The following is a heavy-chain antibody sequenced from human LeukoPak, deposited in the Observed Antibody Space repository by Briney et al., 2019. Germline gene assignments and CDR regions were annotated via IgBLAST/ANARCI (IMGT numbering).Heavy chain of an antibody. J-gene: IGHJ4*02. CDR2: INHSGST. CDR3: ARYSDSSGYYDY. D-gene: IGHD3-22*01. V-gene: IGHV4-34*01. CDR1: GGSFSGYY. Sequence: SETLSLTCAVYGGSFSGYYWSWIRQPPGKGLEWIGEINHSGSTNYNPSLKSRVTISIDTSKNQFSLKLTSVTAADTAVYYCARYSDSSGYYDYWGQGTLVTVSS.